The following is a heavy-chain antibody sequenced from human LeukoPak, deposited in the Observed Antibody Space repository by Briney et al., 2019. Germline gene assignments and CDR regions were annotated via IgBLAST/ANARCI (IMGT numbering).Heavy chain of an antibody. CDR3: AKDPDYQLLSRAAFDI. V-gene: IGHV3-48*03. D-gene: IGHD2-2*01. J-gene: IGHJ3*02. CDR1: GFTFSSYE. CDR2: ISSSGSTI. Sequence: GGSLRLSCAASGFTFSSYEMNWVRQAPGKGLEWVSYISSSGSTIYYADSVKGRFTISRDNSKNTLYLQMNSLRGEDTAVYYCAKDPDYQLLSRAAFDIWGQGTMVTVSS.